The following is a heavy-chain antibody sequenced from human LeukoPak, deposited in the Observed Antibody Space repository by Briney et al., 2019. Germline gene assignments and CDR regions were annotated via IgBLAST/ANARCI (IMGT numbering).Heavy chain of an antibody. V-gene: IGHV3-11*01. CDR3: VRDGGGGYKPYYFDY. CDR2: ISSSGSTI. J-gene: IGHJ4*02. CDR1: GFTFSDYY. D-gene: IGHD5-24*01. Sequence: GGSLRLSCAASGFTFSDYYMGWIRQAPGKGLEWVSYISSSGSTIYYADSVKGRFTISRDNAKNSLYLQMNSLRAEDTAVYYCVRDGGGGYKPYYFDYWGQGTLVTVSS.